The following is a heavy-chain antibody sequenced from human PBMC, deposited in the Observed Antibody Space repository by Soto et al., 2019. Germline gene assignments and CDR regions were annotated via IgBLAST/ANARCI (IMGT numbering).Heavy chain of an antibody. Sequence: EVQLVESGGGVVRPGGSLRLACVVSGFSLDEYGMSWVRQAPGKGPEWVSGMHRNGNSTGYADSVKGRITISRDDAKNSLYLQMKSLRAEDTAFYYCERDHRWGYEYGDYGDSWGHGSLVTVSS. V-gene: IGHV3-20*04. CDR2: MHRNGNST. CDR3: ERDHRWGYEYGDYGDS. D-gene: IGHD4-17*01. CDR1: GFSLDEYG. J-gene: IGHJ5*01.